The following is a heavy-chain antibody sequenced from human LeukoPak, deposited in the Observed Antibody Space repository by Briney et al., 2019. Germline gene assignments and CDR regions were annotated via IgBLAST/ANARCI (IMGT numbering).Heavy chain of an antibody. D-gene: IGHD3-16*01. J-gene: IGHJ4*02. CDR3: ARDTAAVFGDY. V-gene: IGHV3-30*04. Sequence: GSLRLSCAASGFTFSSYAMHWVRQAPGKGVEWVAVISYDGSNKYYADSVKGRFTISRDNSKNTLYLQMNSLRAEDTAVYYCARDTAAVFGDYWGQGTLVTVSS. CDR1: GFTFSSYA. CDR2: ISYDGSNK.